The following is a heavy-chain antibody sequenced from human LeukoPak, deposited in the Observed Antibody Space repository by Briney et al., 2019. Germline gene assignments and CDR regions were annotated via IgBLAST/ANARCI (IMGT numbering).Heavy chain of an antibody. D-gene: IGHD5-18*01. V-gene: IGHV1-69*13. J-gene: IGHJ6*03. CDR3: ARDNGGTAMAYYYYYYMDV. Sequence: SVKVSCKASGDTFSNYAFSWVRQAPGQGLEWVGGIIPIFGTANYAQKFQGRVTITADESTSTAYMELSSLRSEDTAVYYCARDNGGTAMAYYYYYYMDVWGKGTTVTISS. CDR1: GDTFSNYA. CDR2: IIPIFGTA.